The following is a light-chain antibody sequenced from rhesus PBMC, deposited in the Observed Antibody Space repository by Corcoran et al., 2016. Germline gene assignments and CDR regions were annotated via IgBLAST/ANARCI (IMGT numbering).Light chain of an antibody. CDR3: QQYSSSPRT. J-gene: IGKJ1*01. CDR2: KAC. CDR1: QSISSW. Sequence: DIQMTQSPSSLSASVGDTVTITCRASQSISSWLAWYQQKPGKAPKLLIYKACSLQSGVPSRLSGSGSGTDFTLTISSLQSEDFATYYCQQYSSSPRTFGQGTKVEIK. V-gene: IGKV1-22*01.